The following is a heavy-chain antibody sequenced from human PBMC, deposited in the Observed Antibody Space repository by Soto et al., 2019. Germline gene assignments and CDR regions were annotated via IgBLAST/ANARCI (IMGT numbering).Heavy chain of an antibody. CDR2: IWYDGSNK. D-gene: IGHD3-22*01. V-gene: IGHV3-33*01. CDR3: AREYYDSSGYYYFGFGY. Sequence: PGGSLRLSCAASGFTFSSYGMHWVRQAPGKGLEWVAVIWYDGSNKFYADSVKGRFTISRDNSKNTLYLQMNSLRAEDTAVYYYAREYYDSSGYYYFGFGYWGQGTLVTVSS. J-gene: IGHJ4*02. CDR1: GFTFSSYG.